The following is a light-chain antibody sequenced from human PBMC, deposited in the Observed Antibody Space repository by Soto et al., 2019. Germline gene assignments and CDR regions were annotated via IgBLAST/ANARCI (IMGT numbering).Light chain of an antibody. V-gene: IGKV3-15*01. CDR3: QQYNNWPPMYT. J-gene: IGKJ2*01. CDR2: GAS. Sequence: EIVMTQSPATLSVSPGERATLSCRASQSVSTNLAWYQQKPGQAPSLVIYGASARATGIPARFSGGGSGTEFTLTISSLQSEDFAVYYCQQYNNWPPMYTFGQGTKLEIK. CDR1: QSVSTN.